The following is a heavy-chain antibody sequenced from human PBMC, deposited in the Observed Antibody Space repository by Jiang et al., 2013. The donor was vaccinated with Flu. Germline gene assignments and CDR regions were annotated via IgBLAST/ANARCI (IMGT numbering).Heavy chain of an antibody. CDR2: VVTHGNT. Sequence: PSETLSLICTVSGGSISPYSWSWIRQFGGKGLEWIGHVVTHGNTYYNSSLKSRVSMSVDTSKNQFSLKLNSVTAADTAVYYCAIYSRGWLWGQGTLVTVSS. V-gene: IGHV4-4*07. J-gene: IGHJ4*02. CDR1: GGSISPYS. CDR3: AIYSRGWL. D-gene: IGHD6-19*01.